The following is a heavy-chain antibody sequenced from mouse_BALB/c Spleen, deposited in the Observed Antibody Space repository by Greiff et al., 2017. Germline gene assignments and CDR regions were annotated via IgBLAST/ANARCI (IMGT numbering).Heavy chain of an antibody. J-gene: IGHJ4*01. CDR1: GYTFTEYT. CDR2: INPNNGGT. Sequence: EVQLQQSGPELVKPGASVKISCKTSGYTFTEYTMHWVKQSHGKSLEWIGGINPNNGGTSYNQKFKGKATLTVDKSSSTAYMELRSLTSEDSAVYYCASKTELLRLRYYYAMDYWGQGTSVTVSS. D-gene: IGHD1-2*01. V-gene: IGHV1-18*01. CDR3: ASKTELLRLRYYYAMDY.